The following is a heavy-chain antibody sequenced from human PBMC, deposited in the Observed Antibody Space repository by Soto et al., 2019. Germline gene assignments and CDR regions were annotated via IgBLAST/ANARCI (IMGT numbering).Heavy chain of an antibody. V-gene: IGHV2-5*02. J-gene: IGHJ4*02. Sequence: QITLKESGPTLVKPTQTLTLTCTFSGFSLSTRGVGVGWIRQPPGKALEWLALIYWDDDKRYRPSLESRLTITRDTSKYQVFLAMTSMDPVDTATYYGAHFWDLLCYDSWGQGTLVTVAS. CDR1: GFSLSTRGVG. D-gene: IGHD3-10*02. CDR2: IYWDDDK. CDR3: AHFWDLLCYDS.